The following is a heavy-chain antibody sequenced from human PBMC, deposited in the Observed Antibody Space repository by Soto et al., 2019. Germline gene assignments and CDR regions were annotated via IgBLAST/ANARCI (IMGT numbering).Heavy chain of an antibody. CDR2: INHSGST. D-gene: IGHD1-1*01. V-gene: IGHV4-34*01. J-gene: IGHJ3*01. Sequence: QVQLQQWGAGLLKPSETLSLTCAVYGGSFSGYYWSWIRQPPGKGLEWIGEINHSGSTNYNPSLKSRVTISVDTSKNQFSLKLSSVTAADTAVYYCARGWTARSWGQGTMVTVSS. CDR3: ARGWTARS. CDR1: GGSFSGYY.